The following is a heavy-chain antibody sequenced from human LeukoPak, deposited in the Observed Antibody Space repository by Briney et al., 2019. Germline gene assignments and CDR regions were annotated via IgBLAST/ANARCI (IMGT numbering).Heavy chain of an antibody. CDR2: INPNSGGT. J-gene: IGHJ4*02. Sequence: ASVKVSCKASGYTFTGYYMHWVRQAPGQGLEWMGWINPNSGGTNYAQKFQGRVTMTRDTSISTAYMELSRLRSDDTAVYYCARDRHWYSSGGSTGYWGQGTLVTVSS. CDR1: GYTFTGYY. CDR3: ARDRHWYSSGGSTGY. D-gene: IGHD6-19*01. V-gene: IGHV1-2*02.